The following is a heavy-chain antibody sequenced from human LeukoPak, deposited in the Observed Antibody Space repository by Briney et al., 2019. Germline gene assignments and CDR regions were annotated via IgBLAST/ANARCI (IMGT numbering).Heavy chain of an antibody. Sequence: GRSLRLSCAASGCTFDDYAMHWDRHAPEQGLDLVSGISWNSGSIGYADSVKGRITISRDNAKNSLYLQMNSLRAEDTALYYCAKENDLRLYFDYWGQGTLVTVSS. V-gene: IGHV3-9*01. CDR1: GCTFDDYA. CDR3: AKENDLRLYFDY. CDR2: ISWNSGSI. D-gene: IGHD1-1*01. J-gene: IGHJ4*02.